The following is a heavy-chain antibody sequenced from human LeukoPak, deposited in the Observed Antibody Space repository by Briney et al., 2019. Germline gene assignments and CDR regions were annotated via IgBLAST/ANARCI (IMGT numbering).Heavy chain of an antibody. CDR2: IYYTGDT. V-gene: IGHV4-59*01. CDR1: GGSISGNY. Sequence: SETLSLTCTVSGGSISGNYWGWIRQPPGKGLEWIGYIYYTGDTNYIPSFESRVTISVDTSKNQFSLKLGSVTAADTAIYYCVRVVTGSVDYWGQGTLVTVSS. D-gene: IGHD3-10*01. CDR3: VRVVTGSVDY. J-gene: IGHJ4*02.